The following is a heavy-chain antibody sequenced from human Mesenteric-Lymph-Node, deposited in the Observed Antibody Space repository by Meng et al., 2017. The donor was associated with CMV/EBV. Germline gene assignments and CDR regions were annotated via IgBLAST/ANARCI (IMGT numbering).Heavy chain of an antibody. Sequence: CKASGYTFTNYPMNWVRQAPGQGLEWMGWINTSTGKSTYAQGFAGRFVFSLDTSVTTAYLQINSLKTEDTAVYYCARAEIHTTGYFDYWGQGTLVTVSS. J-gene: IGHJ4*02. CDR2: INTSTGKS. CDR1: GYTFTNYP. CDR3: ARAEIHTTGYFDY. D-gene: IGHD4-17*01. V-gene: IGHV7-4-1*02.